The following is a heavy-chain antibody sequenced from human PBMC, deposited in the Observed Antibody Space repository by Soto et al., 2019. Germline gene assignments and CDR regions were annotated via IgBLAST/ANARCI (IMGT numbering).Heavy chain of an antibody. Sequence: PSETLSLTCAVSGASITHYYWNWIRQSPGKGLEWIVSFSSTGSTVYNPSLGSRVTISLDTSKNQFSLTLNSVTAADTAVYYCACCGGSPYHNHEFDFWGQGTLVTVSS. CDR2: FSSTGST. CDR1: GASITHYY. D-gene: IGHD6-13*01. CDR3: ACCGGSPYHNHEFDF. V-gene: IGHV4-59*01. J-gene: IGHJ4*02.